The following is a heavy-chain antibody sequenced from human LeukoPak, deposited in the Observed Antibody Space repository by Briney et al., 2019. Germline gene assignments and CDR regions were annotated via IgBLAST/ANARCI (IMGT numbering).Heavy chain of an antibody. V-gene: IGHV4-34*01. Sequence: SETLSLTCAVYGGSFSGYYWSWIRQPPGKGLEWIGEINHSGSTNYDPSLKSRVTISVDTSKNQFSLKLSSVTAADTAVYYCARSLGLDYGNNWFDPWGQGTLVTVSS. CDR1: GGSFSGYY. J-gene: IGHJ5*02. D-gene: IGHD4-17*01. CDR3: ARSLGLDYGNNWFDP. CDR2: INHSGST.